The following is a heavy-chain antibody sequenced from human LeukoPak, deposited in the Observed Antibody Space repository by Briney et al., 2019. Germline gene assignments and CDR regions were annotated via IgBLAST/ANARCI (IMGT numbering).Heavy chain of an antibody. J-gene: IGHJ1*01. CDR2: IYTGGST. CDR3: ARGSGTTMDK. CDR1: GGSFSSYY. V-gene: IGHV4-4*07. D-gene: IGHD1-1*01. Sequence: PSETLSLTCTVSGGSFSSYYWSWIRQPAGKGLEWIGRIYTGGSTNYNPSLQSRVMMSVDTSRSQFSLKLSSVTAADTAVYYCARGSGTTMDKWGQGTLVTVSS.